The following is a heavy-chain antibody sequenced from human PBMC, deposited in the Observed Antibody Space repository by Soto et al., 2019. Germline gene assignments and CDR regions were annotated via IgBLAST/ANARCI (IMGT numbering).Heavy chain of an antibody. V-gene: IGHV4-34*01. J-gene: IGHJ3*02. CDR1: GGSFSGYY. CDR3: ARWGSTMYYDFWSGYKGDAFDI. Sequence: SETLSLTCAVYGGSFSGYYWSWIRQPPGKGLEWIGEINHSGSTNYNPSLKSRVTISVDTSKNQFSLELSSVTAADTAVYYCARWGSTMYYDFWSGYKGDAFDIWGQGTMVTVSS. CDR2: INHSGST. D-gene: IGHD3-3*01.